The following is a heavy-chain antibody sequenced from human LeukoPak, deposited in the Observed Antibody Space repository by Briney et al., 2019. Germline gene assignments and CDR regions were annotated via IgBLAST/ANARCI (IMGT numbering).Heavy chain of an antibody. V-gene: IGHV6-1*01. D-gene: IGHD3-3*01. J-gene: IGHJ3*02. CDR2: TYYRSKWYN. CDR1: GDSVSSNSAA. CDR3: ARGLTYITIFGVVMDQTDAFDI. Sequence: SQTLSLTCAISGDSVSSNSAAWNWIRQSPSRGLEWLGRTYYRSKWYNDYAVSVKSRITINPDTSKNQFSLQLNSVTPEDTAVYYCARGLTYITIFGVVMDQTDAFDIWGQGTMVTVSS.